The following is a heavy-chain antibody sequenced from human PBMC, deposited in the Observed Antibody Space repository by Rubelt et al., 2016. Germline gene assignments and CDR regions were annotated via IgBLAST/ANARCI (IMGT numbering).Heavy chain of an antibody. D-gene: IGHD2-15*01. Sequence: GAEVKKPGSSVKVSCKASGGTFSSYAISWVRQAPGQGLEWMGGIIPIFGTANYAQKFQGRVTITADKSTSTAYMELSSLRSEDTAVYYCARAEYYCSGGSCYPDAFDIWGQGTMVTVSS. CDR2: IIPIFGTA. J-gene: IGHJ3*02. CDR3: ARAEYYCSGGSCYPDAFDI. V-gene: IGHV1-69*06. CDR1: GGTFSSYA.